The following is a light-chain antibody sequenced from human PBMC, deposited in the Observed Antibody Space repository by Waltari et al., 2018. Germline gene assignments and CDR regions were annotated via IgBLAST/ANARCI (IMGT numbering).Light chain of an antibody. Sequence: DIQMTQSPSTLSASVGDSVTSTCRASQSIGYFFAWYQQKPGKAPKLLIYGASTLQSGVPSRFSGSGSGTEFALTIGSLQPDDFATYHCQQYKSYPLTFGGGTKVEIK. J-gene: IGKJ4*01. V-gene: IGKV1-5*01. CDR3: QQYKSYPLT. CDR2: GAS. CDR1: QSIGYF.